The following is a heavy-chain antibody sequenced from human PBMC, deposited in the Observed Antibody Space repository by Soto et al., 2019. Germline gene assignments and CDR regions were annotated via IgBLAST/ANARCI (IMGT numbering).Heavy chain of an antibody. D-gene: IGHD6-13*01. CDR1: GGSISSYY. V-gene: IGHV4-59*01. CDR3: ARGDSSSWSSKGDFDY. J-gene: IGHJ4*02. CDR2: IYYSGST. Sequence: SETLSLTCTVSGGSISSYYWSWIRQPPGKGLEWIGYIYYSGSTNYNPSIKSRVTISVDTSKNQFSLKLSSVTAADTAVYYCARGDSSSWSSKGDFDYWGQGTLVTVSS.